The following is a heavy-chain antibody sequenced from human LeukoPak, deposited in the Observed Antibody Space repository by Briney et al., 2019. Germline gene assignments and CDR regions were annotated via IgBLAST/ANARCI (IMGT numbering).Heavy chain of an antibody. CDR1: GYTFNTYQ. V-gene: IGHV3-48*01. CDR2: INSGSTTM. D-gene: IGHD1-26*01. CDR3: ASSDRFDF. Sequence: PGGSLRLSCAASGYTFNTYQMNWVRQAPGKGLEWVSFINSGSTTMYYADSVKGRFTISRDNSKNTLYLQMNSLRAEDTAVYYCASSDRFDFWGQGTLVTVSS. J-gene: IGHJ4*02.